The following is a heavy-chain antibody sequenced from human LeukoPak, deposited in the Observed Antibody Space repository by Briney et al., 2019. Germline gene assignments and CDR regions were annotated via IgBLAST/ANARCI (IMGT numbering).Heavy chain of an antibody. J-gene: IGHJ4*02. CDR1: GGTFSSYA. CDR2: IIPIFGTA. V-gene: IGHV1-69*06. Sequence: ASVKVSCKASGGTFSSYAISWVRQAPGQGLEWMGGIIPIFGTANYAQKFQGRVTITADKSTSTAYMELSSLRSDDTAVYYCARDRTPDYYDSSGYSFDYWGQGTLVTVSS. D-gene: IGHD3-22*01. CDR3: ARDRTPDYYDSSGYSFDY.